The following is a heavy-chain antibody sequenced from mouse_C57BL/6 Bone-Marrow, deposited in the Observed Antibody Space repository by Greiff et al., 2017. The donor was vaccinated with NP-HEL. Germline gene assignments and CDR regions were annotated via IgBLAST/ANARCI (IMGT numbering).Heavy chain of an antibody. J-gene: IGHJ4*01. CDR2: IRNKANGYTT. V-gene: IGHV7-3*01. CDR1: GFTFTDYY. Sequence: EVKLVESGGGLVQPGGSLSLSCAASGFTFTDYYMSWVRQPPGKALEWLGFIRNKANGYTTEYSASVKGRFTISRDNSQSILYLQMNDLRDEDSATYYCARSILYDYADDPVYAMGYWGQGTSVPGSS. CDR3: ARSILYDYADDPVYAMGY. D-gene: IGHD2-4*01.